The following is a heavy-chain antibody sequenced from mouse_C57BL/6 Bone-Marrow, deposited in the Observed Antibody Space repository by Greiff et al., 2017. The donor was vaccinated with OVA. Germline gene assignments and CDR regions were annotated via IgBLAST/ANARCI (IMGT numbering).Heavy chain of an antibody. D-gene: IGHD1-1*01. Sequence: DVMLVESGGGLVKPGGSLKLSCAASGFTFSSYAMSWVRQTPEKRLEWVATISDGGSYTYYPDNVKGRFTISRDNAKNNLYLQMSHLKSEDTAMYYCARRGVVAHWYFDVWGTGTTVTVSS. V-gene: IGHV5-4*03. CDR1: GFTFSSYA. J-gene: IGHJ1*03. CDR2: ISDGGSYT. CDR3: ARRGVVAHWYFDV.